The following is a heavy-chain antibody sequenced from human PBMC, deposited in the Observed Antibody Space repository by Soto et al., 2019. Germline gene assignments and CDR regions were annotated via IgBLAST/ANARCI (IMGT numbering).Heavy chain of an antibody. CDR3: AKDLDSSGWYTFLFDH. CDR1: GFTFSGYA. J-gene: IGHJ4*02. V-gene: IGHV3-23*01. CDR2: ISASGGST. Sequence: EVQLLESGGGLVQSGGSLRLSCAASGFTFSGYAMSWVRQAPGERLEWVSVISASGGSTYYADSVKGRFTTSRDNSKNTMYLQMNSLRAEDTAMYYCAKDLDSSGWYTFLFDHWGQGTLVTVSS. D-gene: IGHD6-19*01.